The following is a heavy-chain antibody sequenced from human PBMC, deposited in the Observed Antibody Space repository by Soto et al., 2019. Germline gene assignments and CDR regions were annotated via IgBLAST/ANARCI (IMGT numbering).Heavy chain of an antibody. D-gene: IGHD6-6*01. CDR2: IKQDGSQK. V-gene: IGHV3-7*03. J-gene: IGHJ5*02. Sequence: SGGSLRLSCVASGFTFSSCWMSWVRQAPGKGLEWVANIKQDGSQKYYVDSVKGRFTISRDNAMNSLYLQMNSLRAEDTAMYYCARGYSSSPNWFDPWGQGTLVTVSS. CDR3: ARGYSSSPNWFDP. CDR1: GFTFSSCW.